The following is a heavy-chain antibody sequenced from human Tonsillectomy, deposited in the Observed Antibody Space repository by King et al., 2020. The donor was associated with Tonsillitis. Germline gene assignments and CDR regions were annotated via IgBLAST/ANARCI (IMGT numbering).Heavy chain of an antibody. D-gene: IGHD6-19*01. J-gene: IGHJ6*02. V-gene: IGHV3-23*04. CDR1: GFTFSSYA. Sequence: QLVQSGGGLVQPGGSLRLSCAASGFTFSSYAMSWVRQAPGKGLEWVSAISGSGGSTYYADSVKGRFTISRDNSKNTRYLQMNSLRAEDTAVYYCAKAEGIAVAGSYYYGMDVWGQGTTVTVSS. CDR2: ISGSGGST. CDR3: AKAEGIAVAGSYYYGMDV.